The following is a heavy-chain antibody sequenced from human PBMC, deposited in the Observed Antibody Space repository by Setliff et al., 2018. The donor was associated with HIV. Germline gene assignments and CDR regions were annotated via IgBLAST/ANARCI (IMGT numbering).Heavy chain of an antibody. V-gene: IGHV1-3*03. D-gene: IGHD3-22*01. Sequence: ASVKVSCKASGGTFSSYAISWVRQAPGQRLEWMGWINVDSGNTKYLQDLQGRVTITKDRSASTAYMEVSNLRSEDMAVYYCARERDSNGYQFDYWGQGTLVTVSS. J-gene: IGHJ4*02. CDR1: GGTFSSYA. CDR2: INVDSGNT. CDR3: ARERDSNGYQFDY.